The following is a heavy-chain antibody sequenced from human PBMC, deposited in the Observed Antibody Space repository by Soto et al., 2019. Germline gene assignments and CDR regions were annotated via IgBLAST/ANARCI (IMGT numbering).Heavy chain of an antibody. V-gene: IGHV3-23*01. CDR3: AKTGITMVRGVRAREYYFDY. Sequence: GGSLRLSCAASGFPFSSYGMHWVRQAPGKGLEWVSAISGGGGSTYYAASVKGRFTISRDNSKNTLYLQMNSLRAEDTAVYYCAKTGITMVRGVRAREYYFDYWGQGTLVTVSS. D-gene: IGHD3-10*01. J-gene: IGHJ4*02. CDR2: ISGGGGST. CDR1: GFPFSSYG.